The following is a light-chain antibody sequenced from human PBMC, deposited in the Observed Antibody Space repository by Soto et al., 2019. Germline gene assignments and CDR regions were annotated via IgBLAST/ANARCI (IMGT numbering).Light chain of an antibody. V-gene: IGKV3D-15*01. Sequence: EIAMTQSPVTLSASPGERVTLSCRASQSVNINLAWYQQRPGQAPRVLIYGASNRASGIPDRFSGSGSGTDCTLTISSLEPDDFALYYCQQYKDWPPLPFGGGTRVEIK. CDR3: QQYKDWPPLP. CDR1: QSVNIN. J-gene: IGKJ4*01. CDR2: GAS.